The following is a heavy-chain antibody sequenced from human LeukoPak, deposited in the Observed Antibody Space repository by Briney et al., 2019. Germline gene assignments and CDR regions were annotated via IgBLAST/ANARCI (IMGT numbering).Heavy chain of an antibody. J-gene: IGHJ4*02. CDR3: ARGLEREYADY. V-gene: IGHV4-59*01. D-gene: IGHD1-1*01. CDR1: GGSISTYY. Sequence: SETLSLTCTVSGGSISTYYWFWIRQPPGKRLEYIGYIYYTGGTNYNPSLKSRVTISVDTSKNQFSLKVSSVTAADTAVYYCARGLEREYADYWGQGTLVTVSS. CDR2: IYYTGGT.